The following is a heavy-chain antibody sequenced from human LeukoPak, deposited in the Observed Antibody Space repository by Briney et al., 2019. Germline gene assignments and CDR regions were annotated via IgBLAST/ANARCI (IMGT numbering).Heavy chain of an antibody. Sequence: ASVKVSCKASGYTFTTYGISWVRQAPGQGLEWLGWISPYNGNRNYAQNFQGRVTMTTDISTSTAYMDLRSLRSDDTAVYYCARDSRWTSSSYFDYWGQGALVTVSS. J-gene: IGHJ4*02. D-gene: IGHD6-6*01. CDR1: GYTFTTYG. V-gene: IGHV1-18*01. CDR2: ISPYNGNR. CDR3: ARDSRWTSSSYFDY.